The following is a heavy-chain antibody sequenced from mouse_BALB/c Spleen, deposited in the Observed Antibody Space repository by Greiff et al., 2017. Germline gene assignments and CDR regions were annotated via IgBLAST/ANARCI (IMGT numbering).Heavy chain of an antibody. Sequence: VQLKQSGPGLVKPSQSLSLTCTVTGYSITSDYAWNWIRQFPGNKLEWMGYISYSGSTSSNPSLKSRISITRDTSKNQFFLQLNSVTTEDTATYYCARRGIYAFAYWGQGTLVTVSA. CDR2: ISYSGST. CDR3: ARRGIYAFAY. CDR1: GYSITSDYA. D-gene: IGHD1-1*01. J-gene: IGHJ3*01. V-gene: IGHV3-2*02.